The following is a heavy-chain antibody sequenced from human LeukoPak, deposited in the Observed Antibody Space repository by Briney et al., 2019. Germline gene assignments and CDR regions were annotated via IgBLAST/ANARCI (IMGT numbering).Heavy chain of an antibody. V-gene: IGHV4-61*02. CDR3: VREMVRGGYAFDI. CDR1: GGSISSGSYY. CDR2: FYTSGST. J-gene: IGHJ3*02. Sequence: SETLSLTCTVSGGSISSGSYYWSWIRQPAEKGLEWIGRFYTSGSTNYNPSLKSRVTISVDTSKNQFSLNLSSVTAADTAVYFCVREMVRGGYAFDIWGQGTMVTVSS. D-gene: IGHD3-10*01.